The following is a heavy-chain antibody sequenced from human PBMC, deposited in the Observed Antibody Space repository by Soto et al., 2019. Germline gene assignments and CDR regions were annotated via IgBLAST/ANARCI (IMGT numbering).Heavy chain of an antibody. CDR2: ISGSGGST. Sequence: GGSLRLSCAASGFTFSSYAMSWVRQAPGKGLEWVSAISGSGGSTYYADSVKGRFTISRDNSKNTLYLQMNSLRAEDTAVYYCAKDFSEYSSPSLFDYWGQGTLVTVSS. J-gene: IGHJ4*02. V-gene: IGHV3-23*01. D-gene: IGHD6-6*01. CDR1: GFTFSSYA. CDR3: AKDFSEYSSPSLFDY.